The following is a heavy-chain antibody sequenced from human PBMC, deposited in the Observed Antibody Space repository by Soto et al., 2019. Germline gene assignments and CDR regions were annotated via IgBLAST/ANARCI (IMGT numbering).Heavy chain of an antibody. CDR3: ARGIATGQLDP. CDR1: GYTFTRYT. J-gene: IGHJ5*02. D-gene: IGHD2-15*01. V-gene: IGHV1-3*01. Sequence: GASVKVSCKASGYTFTRYTMNWVRQAPGQRLELMGWINPDNGNTKSSQKFQDRVIITRDTSASTAYMDLSSLRSEDTAVYYCARGIATGQLDPWGQGTLVTVYS. CDR2: INPDNGNT.